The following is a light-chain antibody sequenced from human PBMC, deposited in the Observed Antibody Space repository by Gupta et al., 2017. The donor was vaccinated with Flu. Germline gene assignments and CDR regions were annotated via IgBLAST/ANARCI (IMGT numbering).Light chain of an antibody. Sequence: SIIISCIATSYDVGCYDIVSWYQQHPEKAPNLMIYGLTKRPAGVSDRFSGTKAGNTASLTISGRQEEEEDDYYCCSHSSGRNVVFARGTKLTVL. CDR2: GLT. CDR1: SYDVGCYDI. CDR3: CSHSSGRNVV. V-gene: IGLV2-23*02. J-gene: IGLJ3*02.